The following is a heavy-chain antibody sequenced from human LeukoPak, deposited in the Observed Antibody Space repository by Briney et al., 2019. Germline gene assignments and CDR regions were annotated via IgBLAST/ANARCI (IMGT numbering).Heavy chain of an antibody. V-gene: IGHV4-34*01. CDR1: GGSFSGYY. CDR2: INHSGST. D-gene: IGHD3-22*01. Sequence: SETLSLTCAVYGGSFSGYYWSWIRQPPGKGLEWIGEINHSGSTNYNPSLKSRVTISVDTSKNQFSLKLSSVTAADTAVYYCARPRRGYDSSGYYYYYYMDVWGKGTTVTISS. J-gene: IGHJ6*03. CDR3: ARPRRGYDSSGYYYYYYMDV.